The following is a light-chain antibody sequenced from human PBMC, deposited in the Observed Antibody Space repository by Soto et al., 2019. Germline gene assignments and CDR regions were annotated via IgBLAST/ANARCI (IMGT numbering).Light chain of an antibody. CDR3: QQSLAPPYT. CDR1: QSLGRR. J-gene: IGKJ2*01. Sequence: DIQMTQPPSSLSASVGDRVTITCRASQSLGRRLTWYQQKAGEAPKLLIYETSNLQNGVPSRFSGSGSETDFTLTINSLQPEDFATYYCQQSLAPPYTFGQGTKL. V-gene: IGKV1-39*01. CDR2: ETS.